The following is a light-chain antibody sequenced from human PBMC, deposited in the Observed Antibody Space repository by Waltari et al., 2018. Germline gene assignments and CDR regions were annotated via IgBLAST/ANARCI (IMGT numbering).Light chain of an antibody. J-gene: IGLJ2*01. CDR3: ASWDDRLGGVL. V-gene: IGLV1-47*01. CDR2: RNT. Sequence: QSVLTQPPSASGTPGQKVTMSCSGGRSDIGNNYVYWYQQLPGTPPKLLIYRNTRRPSGVPDRISASKSGTSASLAISGLRSEDEAIYYCASWDDRLGGVLFGGGTKLTVL. CDR1: RSDIGNNY.